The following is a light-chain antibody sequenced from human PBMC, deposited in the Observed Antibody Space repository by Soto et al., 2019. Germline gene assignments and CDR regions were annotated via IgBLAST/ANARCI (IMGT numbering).Light chain of an antibody. Sequence: TPMTQSPSSLAASLGDRITITCRASQGIRNDLGWYQQKPGKAPKLLIYAASSLQSGVPSRFSGSGSGTEFTLTISSLQPDDFATYYCQQYNSYWTFGQGTKVDIK. CDR1: QGIRND. CDR3: QQYNSYWT. V-gene: IGKV1-17*01. J-gene: IGKJ1*01. CDR2: AAS.